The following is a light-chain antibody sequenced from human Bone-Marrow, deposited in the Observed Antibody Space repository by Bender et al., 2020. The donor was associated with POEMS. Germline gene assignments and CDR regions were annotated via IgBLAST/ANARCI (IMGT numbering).Light chain of an antibody. Sequence: QSALTQPASVSASPGQSITISCTGTSSDVGGYDHVSWYQQYPGKAPRLIIYKVNNRPSGISDRYSASKSGFTASLTVSGLLVEDEADYYCAAYRNGGHYVFGTGTRVTVL. CDR2: KVN. V-gene: IGLV2-14*01. CDR3: AAYRNGGHYV. CDR1: SSDVGGYDH. J-gene: IGLJ1*01.